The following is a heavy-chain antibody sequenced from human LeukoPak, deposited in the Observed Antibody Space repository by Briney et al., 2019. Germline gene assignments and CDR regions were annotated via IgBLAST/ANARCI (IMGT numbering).Heavy chain of an antibody. CDR2: ISGSGGST. D-gene: IGHD2-21*01. Sequence: GGTLRLSCAASGFTFSSYGMSWVRQAPGKGLEWVSAISGSGGSTYYADSVKGRFTISRDSSKNTLYLQMNRLRAEDAAVYYCAKAPVTTCSGAYCYPFDYWGQGTLVTVSS. CDR3: AKAPVTTCSGAYCYPFDY. V-gene: IGHV3-23*01. CDR1: GFTFSSYG. J-gene: IGHJ4*02.